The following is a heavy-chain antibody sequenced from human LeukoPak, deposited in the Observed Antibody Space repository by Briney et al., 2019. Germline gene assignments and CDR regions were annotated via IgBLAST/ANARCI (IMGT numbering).Heavy chain of an antibody. CDR2: TYYSGST. Sequence: SETLSLTCTVSGGSISSYYWSWIRQPPGKGLEWIGYTYYSGSTNYNPSLKSRVTISVDTSKNQFSLKLSSVTAADTAVYYCAQCSGGSCYWFDPWGQGTLVTVSS. CDR3: AQCSGGSCYWFDP. J-gene: IGHJ5*02. V-gene: IGHV4-59*08. CDR1: GGSISSYY. D-gene: IGHD2-15*01.